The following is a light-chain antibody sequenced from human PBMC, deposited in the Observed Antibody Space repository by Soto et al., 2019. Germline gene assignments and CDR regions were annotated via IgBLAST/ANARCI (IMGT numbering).Light chain of an antibody. CDR3: QQYGSSGT. CDR2: GAS. Sequence: EIVLTQSPLSLPVTPGEPATLSCRASQSVSGSYLAWYQQKPGQAPRLLIYGASNRATGIPDRFSGSGSGTDFTLTISRLEPEDFAVYYCQQYGSSGTFGQGTKVDIK. V-gene: IGKV3-20*01. CDR1: QSVSGSY. J-gene: IGKJ1*01.